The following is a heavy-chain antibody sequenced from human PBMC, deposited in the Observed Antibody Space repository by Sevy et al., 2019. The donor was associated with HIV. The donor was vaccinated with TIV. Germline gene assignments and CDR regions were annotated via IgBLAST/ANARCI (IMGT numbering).Heavy chain of an antibody. CDR1: GFTFSSYP. CDR3: VIRGGLVEATDFDS. V-gene: IGHV3-64D*06. J-gene: IGHJ4*02. Sequence: GGSLRLSCSASGFTFSSYPMHWVRQAPGKGLEYVSLISGNGGSTYYADSVKGRFTISRDNFKKTLYLQMSSLRAEDTVVYDRVIRGGLVEATDFDSRGQGTRVTVSA. D-gene: IGHD1-26*01. CDR2: ISGNGGST.